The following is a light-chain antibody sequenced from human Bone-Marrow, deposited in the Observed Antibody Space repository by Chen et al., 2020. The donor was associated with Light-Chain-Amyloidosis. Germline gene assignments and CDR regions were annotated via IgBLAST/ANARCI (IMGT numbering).Light chain of an antibody. Sequence: SYVLTQPSSVSVAPGQTATIACGGNNIGSTSVHWYQQTPGQAPLLVVYDDSDRPSGIPERWSGSNAGNTATLTISRGEAGDEADDYCQVWDRSSDRPVFGGGTKLTGL. CDR1: NIGSTS. CDR2: DDS. V-gene: IGLV3-21*02. J-gene: IGLJ3*02. CDR3: QVWDRSSDRPV.